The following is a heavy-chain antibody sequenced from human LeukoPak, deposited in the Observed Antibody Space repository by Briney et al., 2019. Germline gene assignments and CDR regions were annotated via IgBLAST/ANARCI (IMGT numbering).Heavy chain of an antibody. CDR3: ARVYYYDSSGAFDI. V-gene: IGHV1-2*06. Sequence: GASVKVSCKASGYTFTGYYMHWVRQAPGQGLEWMGRINPNSGGTNYAQKFQGRVTMTRDTSISTAYMELSRLRSDDPAVYYCARVYYYDSSGAFDIWGQATMVTVSS. CDR2: INPNSGGT. J-gene: IGHJ3*02. D-gene: IGHD3-22*01. CDR1: GYTFTGYY.